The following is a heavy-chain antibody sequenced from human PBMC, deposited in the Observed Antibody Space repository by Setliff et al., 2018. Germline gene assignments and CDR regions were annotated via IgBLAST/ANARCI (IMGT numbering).Heavy chain of an antibody. V-gene: IGHV5-51*01. J-gene: IGHJ4*02. CDR3: ARHGPSYIAAQYYFDY. Sequence: PGESLKISCKGSGYSFSTCWIGWVRQMPGKGLEWMGIIYPGDSITRYSPSFQGQVTISVDKSISTAYLQWGSLKASDTAMYYCARHGPSYIAAQYYFDYWGQGTLVTVSS. D-gene: IGHD6-13*01. CDR2: IYPGDSIT. CDR1: GYSFSTCW.